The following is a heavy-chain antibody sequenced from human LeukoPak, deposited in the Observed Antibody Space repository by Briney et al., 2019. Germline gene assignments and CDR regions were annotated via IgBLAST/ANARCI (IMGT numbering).Heavy chain of an antibody. V-gene: IGHV4-59*01. D-gene: IGHD3-22*01. CDR1: GGSISGYY. CDR2: IYYTGST. Sequence: SPTLSLTCTVAGGSISGYYCSWIRQHPGKGLEWIGYIYYTGSTNCNPSLKSRVTISVDTSKNHFSLKLSSVTAADTAVYYRAREASGYYDRPFSLWGQGTLVTVSS. CDR3: AREASGYYDRPFSL. J-gene: IGHJ4*02.